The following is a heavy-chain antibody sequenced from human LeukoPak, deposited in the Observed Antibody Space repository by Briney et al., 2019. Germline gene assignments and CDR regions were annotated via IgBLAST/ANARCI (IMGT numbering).Heavy chain of an antibody. Sequence: SQTLSLTCAISGDSVSSNTATWNWFRQSPWRGLEWLGRTYYRSKWYSDYALSVNSRVSISPDTSKYQFSLQLTSATPDDTAVYYCARSPFADTLYHMDVWGKGTTVTVSS. D-gene: IGHD5-18*01. V-gene: IGHV6-1*01. CDR1: GDSVSSNTAT. CDR2: TYYRSKWYS. J-gene: IGHJ6*03. CDR3: ARSPFADTLYHMDV.